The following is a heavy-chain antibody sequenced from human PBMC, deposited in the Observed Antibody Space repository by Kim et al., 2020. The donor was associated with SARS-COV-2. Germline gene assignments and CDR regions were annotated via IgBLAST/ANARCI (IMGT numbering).Heavy chain of an antibody. CDR2: INHSGST. D-gene: IGHD3-3*01. CDR3: ARGRFFEITIFGVVPKYNWFDP. CDR1: GGSFSGYY. V-gene: IGHV4-34*01. J-gene: IGHJ5*02. Sequence: SETLSLTCAVYGGSFSGYYWSWIRQPPGKGLEWIGEINHSGSTNYNPSLKSRVTISVDTSKNPFSLKLSSVTAADTAVYYCARGRFFEITIFGVVPKYNWFDPWGQGTLVTVSS.